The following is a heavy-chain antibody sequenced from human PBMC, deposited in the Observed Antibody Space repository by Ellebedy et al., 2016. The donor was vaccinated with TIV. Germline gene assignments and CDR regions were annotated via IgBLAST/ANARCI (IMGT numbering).Heavy chain of an antibody. V-gene: IGHV3-7*01. CDR1: GFTFRNYW. CDR3: ARTTMLRGVIISPIILFDY. CDR2: IKQDGSEQ. Sequence: GESLKISXAASGFTFRNYWMNWVRQAPGKGLEWVANIKQDGSEQKYVDSVKGRFTISRDNAKNSLYLQMNSLRAEDTAVYYCARTTMLRGVIISPIILFDYWGQGTLVTVSS. J-gene: IGHJ4*02. D-gene: IGHD3-10*01.